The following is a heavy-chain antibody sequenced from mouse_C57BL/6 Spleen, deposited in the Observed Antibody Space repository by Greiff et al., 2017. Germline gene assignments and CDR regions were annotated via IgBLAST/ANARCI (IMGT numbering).Heavy chain of an antibody. CDR2: IYPGSGST. CDR1: GYTFTSYW. Sequence: VQLQQPGAELVKPGASVKMSCKASGYTFTSYWITWVKQRPGQGLEWIGDIYPGSGSTNYNEKFKSKATLTVDTSSSTAYMPLSSLTSADSAVDYYAQRTPYYALDYWGQGTSVTVSS. V-gene: IGHV1-55*01. CDR3: AQRTPYYALDY. J-gene: IGHJ4*01.